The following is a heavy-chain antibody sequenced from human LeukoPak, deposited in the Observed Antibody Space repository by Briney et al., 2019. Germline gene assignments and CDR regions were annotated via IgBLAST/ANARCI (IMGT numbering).Heavy chain of an antibody. Sequence: GGSLRLSCAASGLSVSSNNMHWVRQAPGGGLEWVSYISAGSGTIYSADSLKGRFTISRDNARNSLYLQMNSLRAEDTAVYYCARDLGLRRMIWGRGTLVIVSS. CDR1: GLSVSSNN. CDR2: ISAGSGTI. V-gene: IGHV3-48*04. CDR3: ARDLGLRRMI. J-gene: IGHJ2*01.